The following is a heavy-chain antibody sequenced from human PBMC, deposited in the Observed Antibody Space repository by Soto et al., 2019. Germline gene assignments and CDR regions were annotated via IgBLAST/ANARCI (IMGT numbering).Heavy chain of an antibody. J-gene: IGHJ4*02. V-gene: IGHV1-3*01. CDR3: ARDTGDGTFDF. D-gene: IGHD7-27*01. Sequence: GASVKLSCKASGYTFSSYAMHWVRQAPGQRLEWMGWINAGYGNTKSSQKFQDRVTISRDTSASTAYMELTSLRSEDTAVYYCARDTGDGTFDFWGQGTLVTVSS. CDR2: INAGYGNT. CDR1: GYTFSSYA.